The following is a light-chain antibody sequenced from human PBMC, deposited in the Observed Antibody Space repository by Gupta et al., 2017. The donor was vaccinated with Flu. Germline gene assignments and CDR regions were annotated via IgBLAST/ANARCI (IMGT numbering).Light chain of an antibody. Sequence: QSVLTQPPSVSGARGQRVTISCTGSSSNIGAGYDVHWYQQLPGTAPKLLIYGNINRPSGVPDRFSGSKSGTSASLAITGLQAEDEADYYCQSYDSSLSEVFGGGTKLTVL. CDR2: GNI. V-gene: IGLV1-40*01. CDR1: SSNIGAGYD. J-gene: IGLJ3*02. CDR3: QSYDSSLSEV.